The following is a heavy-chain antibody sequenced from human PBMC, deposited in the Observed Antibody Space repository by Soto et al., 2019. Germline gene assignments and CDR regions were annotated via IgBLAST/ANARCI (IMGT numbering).Heavy chain of an antibody. Sequence: GASVKVSCKASGYTFTSYGISWVRQAPGQGLEWMGWISAYNGNTNYAQKLQGRVTMTTDTSTSTAYMELRSLRSDDTAVYYCARGSSGIYYYYYYMDVWGKGTTVTVSS. D-gene: IGHD1-1*01. CDR3: ARGSSGIYYYYYYMDV. CDR2: ISAYNGNT. CDR1: GYTFTSYG. J-gene: IGHJ6*03. V-gene: IGHV1-18*01.